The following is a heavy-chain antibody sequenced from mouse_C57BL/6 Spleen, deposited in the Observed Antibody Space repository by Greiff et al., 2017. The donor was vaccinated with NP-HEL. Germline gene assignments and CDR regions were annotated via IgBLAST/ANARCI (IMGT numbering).Heavy chain of an antibody. J-gene: IGHJ4*01. D-gene: IGHD1-1*01. CDR1: GYTFTDYY. Sequence: LQESGPELVKPGASVKISCKASGYTFTDYYINWVKQRPGQGLEWIGWIFPGSGSTYYNEKFKGKATLTVDKSSSTAYMLLSSLTSEDSAVYFCARRGYYGSSYDYAMDYWGQGTSVTVSS. CDR3: ARRGYYGSSYDYAMDY. CDR2: IFPGSGST. V-gene: IGHV1-75*01.